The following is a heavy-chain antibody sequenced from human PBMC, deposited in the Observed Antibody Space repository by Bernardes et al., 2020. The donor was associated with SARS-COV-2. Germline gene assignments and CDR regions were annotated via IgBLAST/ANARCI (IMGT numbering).Heavy chain of an antibody. D-gene: IGHD6-13*01. CDR1: GFTFSSYA. J-gene: IGHJ4*02. CDR2: IGDSGDST. CDR3: ARSIYSSSWHSTDY. V-gene: IGHV3-23*01. Sequence: GGSLRLSCAASGFTFSSYAMSWVRQAPGKGLEWVSAIGDSGDSTYYADSVKGRFTISRDNSKNTLYLQMNGLRAEDTALYYCARSIYSSSWHSTDYWGQGTLVTVSS.